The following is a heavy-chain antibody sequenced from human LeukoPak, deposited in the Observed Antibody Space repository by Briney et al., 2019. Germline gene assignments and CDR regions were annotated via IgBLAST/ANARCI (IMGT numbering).Heavy chain of an antibody. D-gene: IGHD6-13*01. CDR1: GFTFSSYA. V-gene: IGHV3-23*01. CDR2: ISNSGGFT. J-gene: IGHJ4*02. CDR3: AILYSTNY. Sequence: GGSLRLSCAASGFTFSSYAMTWVRQAPGKGLERVSGISNSGGFTYYADSVKGRLTISRDNSKNTLYLQMNSLRAEDTALYNCAILYSTNYWGQGTLVTVSS.